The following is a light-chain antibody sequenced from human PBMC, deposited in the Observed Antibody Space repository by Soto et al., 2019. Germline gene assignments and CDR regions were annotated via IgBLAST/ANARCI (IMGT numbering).Light chain of an antibody. CDR2: VVT. CDR3: SSDTSSNTRG. CDR1: SSDIGGYNF. V-gene: IGLV2-14*03. J-gene: IGLJ1*01. Sequence: QSALTRPVSVSGSPGQSITISCTGTSSDIGGYNFVSWYQQHPGKAPKLIIYVVTDRPSGVSNRFSGSKSGNTASLTISGLQAEDEAYYYCSSDTSSNTRGFGTGTKVTVL.